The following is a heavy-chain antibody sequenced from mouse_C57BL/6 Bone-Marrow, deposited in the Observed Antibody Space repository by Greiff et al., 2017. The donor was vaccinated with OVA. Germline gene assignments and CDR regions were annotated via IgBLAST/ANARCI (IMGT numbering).Heavy chain of an antibody. J-gene: IGHJ3*01. Sequence: QVQLQQPGAELVKPGASVKLSCKASGYTFTSYWMQWVKQRPGQGLEWIGEIDPSDSYTNYNQKFKGKATLTVDTSSSTAYMQLSSLTSEDSAVYYCAREDDYDRAWFAYWGQGTLVTVSA. CDR1: GYTFTSYW. D-gene: IGHD2-4*01. CDR3: AREDDYDRAWFAY. CDR2: IDPSDSYT. V-gene: IGHV1-50*01.